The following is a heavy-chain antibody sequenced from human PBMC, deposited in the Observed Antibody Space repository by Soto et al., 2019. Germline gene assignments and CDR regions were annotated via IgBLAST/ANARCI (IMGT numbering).Heavy chain of an antibody. Sequence: QVQLVQSGGEVKKPGSSVKVSCKASGGTFNNYVVNWVRQAPGQGLEWMGGILPIFATANYAQKFQGRVTITAYKSTSTAYMELTSLRSEDTAVYYCAGRCDSTTCLGHFDYWGQGTLVTVAS. CDR2: ILPIFATA. D-gene: IGHD2-2*01. CDR3: AGRCDSTTCLGHFDY. CDR1: GGTFNNYV. J-gene: IGHJ4*02. V-gene: IGHV1-69*06.